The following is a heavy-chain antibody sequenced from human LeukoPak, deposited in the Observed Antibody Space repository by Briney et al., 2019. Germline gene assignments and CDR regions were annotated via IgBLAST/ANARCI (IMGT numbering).Heavy chain of an antibody. CDR1: GGSISSNIYY. CDR2: IYYSGST. D-gene: IGHD6-19*01. CDR3: VRLSSSEWYIFDF. V-gene: IGHV4-39*01. Sequence: PSETLSVTCTVSGGSISSNIYYWGWIRQPPGKGLEWIGTIYYSGSTYYNPSLMSRVTISVDTSKNQFSLKLSSVTAADTAVYYCVRLSSSEWYIFDFWAQRPLVTVSS. J-gene: IGHJ4*02.